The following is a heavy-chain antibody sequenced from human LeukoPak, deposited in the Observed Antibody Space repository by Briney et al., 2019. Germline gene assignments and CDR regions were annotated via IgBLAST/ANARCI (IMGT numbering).Heavy chain of an antibody. CDR2: ISSSSSTI. Sequence: GGSLRLSCAASGFTFSSYSMNRVRQAPGKGLEWVSYISSSSSTIYYADSVKGRFTISRDNAKNSLYLQMNSLRAEDTAVYYCAREVHYWGQGTLVTVSS. J-gene: IGHJ4*02. CDR3: AREVHY. CDR1: GFTFSSYS. V-gene: IGHV3-48*01. D-gene: IGHD3-10*01.